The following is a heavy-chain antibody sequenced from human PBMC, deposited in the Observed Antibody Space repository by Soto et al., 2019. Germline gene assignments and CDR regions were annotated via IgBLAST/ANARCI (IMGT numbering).Heavy chain of an antibody. V-gene: IGHV3-33*01. D-gene: IGHD1-1*01. Sequence: QVQLVESGGGVVQPGRSLRLSCAASGFTFSSYGMHWVRQAPGKGLEWVAVIWFDGSNKYYADSVKGRFTISNSKNTVYLQMNSLRVDDTAIYYCARVTIAYKRGADYWGQGTLVNVSP. CDR1: GFTFSSYG. J-gene: IGHJ4*02. CDR3: ARVTIAYKRGADY. CDR2: IWFDGSNK.